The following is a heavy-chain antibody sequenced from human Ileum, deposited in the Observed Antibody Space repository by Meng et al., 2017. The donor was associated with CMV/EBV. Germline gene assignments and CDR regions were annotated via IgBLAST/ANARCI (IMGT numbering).Heavy chain of an antibody. V-gene: IGHV4-61*02. CDR2: IASVGST. CDR3: ARDILIVYIRHNYFDP. CDR1: AASIGSDDC. D-gene: IGHD3-9*01. Sequence: QERGPGLVKPTQPLPLPCTVSAASIGSDDCCCCCRRPAGQRLEWIGCIASVGSTSYTPSIPSLVALLHDSSKNPMSLCPRYVTAADTAIYSGARDILIVYIRHNYFDPWGQGTLVTVSS. J-gene: IGHJ5*02.